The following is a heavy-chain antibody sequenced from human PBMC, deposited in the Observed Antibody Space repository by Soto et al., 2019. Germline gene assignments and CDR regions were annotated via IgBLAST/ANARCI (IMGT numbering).Heavy chain of an antibody. V-gene: IGHV2-5*01. CDR1: GFSFTTAGVA. CDR3: AHSDGGYEIIYFDF. J-gene: IGHJ4*02. CDR2: IYYNDDR. Sequence: QITLQESGPTLVKPTQPLTLTRTFSGFSFTTAGVAVGWIRQTPGGALEWLTLIYYNDDRRFSPSLKTRLTITGDTSKNQVVLSLTNVDPGDTATYFCAHSDGGYEIIYFDFWGQGIPVTVSS. D-gene: IGHD5-12*01.